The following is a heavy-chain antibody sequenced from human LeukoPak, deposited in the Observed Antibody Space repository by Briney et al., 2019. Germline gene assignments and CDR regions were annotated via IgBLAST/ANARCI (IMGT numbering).Heavy chain of an antibody. Sequence: ASVKVSCKASGNTFTGYYMHWVRQAPGQGLEWMGWINPNTGDTNYAQKFQGRVTMTRDTTISTAYMELSRLTSDDTAVYYCARESSSSTWTFHHWGQGTLVTVSS. CDR2: INPNTGDT. CDR3: ARESSSSTWTFHH. V-gene: IGHV1-2*02. CDR1: GNTFTGYY. D-gene: IGHD6-13*01. J-gene: IGHJ1*01.